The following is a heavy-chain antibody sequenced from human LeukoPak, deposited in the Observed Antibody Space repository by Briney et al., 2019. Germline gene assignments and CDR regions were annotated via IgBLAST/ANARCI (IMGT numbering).Heavy chain of an antibody. V-gene: IGHV3-48*01. Sequence: PGGSLRLSCAASGFTFSSYSMNWVRQAPGKGLEWVSYISSSSSTIYYADSVKGRFTISRDNAKNSLYLQMNSLTAADTAVYYCARLKGIVGTKASRNKRFDGDYWGQGTLVTVSS. CDR3: ARLKGIVGTKASRNKRFDGDY. D-gene: IGHD1-26*01. CDR1: GFTFSSYS. J-gene: IGHJ4*02. CDR2: ISSSSSTI.